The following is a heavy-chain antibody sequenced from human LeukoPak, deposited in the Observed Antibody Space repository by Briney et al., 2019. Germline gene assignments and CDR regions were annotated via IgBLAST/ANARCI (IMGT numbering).Heavy chain of an antibody. V-gene: IGHV3-30*04. D-gene: IGHD6-19*01. CDR1: GFTFSSYA. J-gene: IGHJ6*03. CDR2: ISYDGSNK. CDR3: ARHREEQDNSSWGINYYYYYMDV. Sequence: GGSLRLSCAASGFTFSSYAMHWVRQAPGKGLEWVAVISYDGSNKYYADSVKGRFTISRDNSKNTLYLQMNSLRAEDTAVYYCARHREEQDNSSWGINYYYYYMDVWGKGTTVTISS.